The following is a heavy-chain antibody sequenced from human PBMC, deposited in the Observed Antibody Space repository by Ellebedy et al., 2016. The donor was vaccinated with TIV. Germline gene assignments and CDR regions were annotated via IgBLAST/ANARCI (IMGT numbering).Heavy chain of an antibody. CDR1: GGSFSGSF. V-gene: IGHV4-34*01. CDR2: INHIGNT. D-gene: IGHD5-18*01. CDR3: ARVKRYSFAYYFDY. Sequence: SETLSLTCAVYGGSFSGSFWSWIRQSPGKGLEWIGEINHIGNTNYNPSLKCRVTISVDTSTNQFSLRLNSVTAADTAVYYCARVKRYSFAYYFDYWGQGSLVTVSS. J-gene: IGHJ4*02.